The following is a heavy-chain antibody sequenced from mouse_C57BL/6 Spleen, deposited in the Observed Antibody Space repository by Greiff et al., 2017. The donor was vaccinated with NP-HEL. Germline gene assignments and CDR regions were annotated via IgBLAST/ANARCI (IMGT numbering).Heavy chain of an antibody. CDR2: IDPETGGT. J-gene: IGHJ3*01. CDR1: GYTFTDYE. V-gene: IGHV1-15*01. Sequence: QVQLQQSGAELVRPGASVTLSCKASGYTFTDYEMHWVKQTPVHGLEWIGAIDPETGGTAYNQKFKGKAILTADKSSSTAYMELRSLTSEDSAVYYCTSWLLAWFADWGQGTLVTVSA. D-gene: IGHD2-3*01. CDR3: TSWLLAWFAD.